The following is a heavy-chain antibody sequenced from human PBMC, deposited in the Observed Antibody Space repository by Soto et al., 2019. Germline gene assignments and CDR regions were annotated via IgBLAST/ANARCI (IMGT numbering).Heavy chain of an antibody. J-gene: IGHJ6*02. CDR1: GFTFSSSS. CDR2: ISSSSII. V-gene: IGHV3-48*02. CDR3: ARERANYGSGSKDV. Sequence: GGSLRLSCAASGFTFSSSSMNWVRQAPGKGLEWVSYISSSSIIYYADSVKGRFTISRDNAKNSLYLQMNGLRDEDTAVYYCARERANYGSGSKDVWGQGTTVTVSS. D-gene: IGHD3-10*01.